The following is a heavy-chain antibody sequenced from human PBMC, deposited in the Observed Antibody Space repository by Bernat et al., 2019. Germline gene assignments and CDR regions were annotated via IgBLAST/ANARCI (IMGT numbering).Heavy chain of an antibody. CDR2: ISGFGVHT. J-gene: IGHJ4*02. Sequence: EVQLLESGGGLVQPGGSLRLSCAASGFTFNRYAMIWVRQAPGKGLEWVSAISGFGVHTYYADSLKGTISRDNSKNTLYLQMNSLRAEDTAVYYCARGSYDSSDYYSPPYYFDYWGQGTLVTVSS. CDR1: GFTFNRYA. CDR3: ARGSYDSSDYYSPPYYFDY. V-gene: IGHV3-23*01. D-gene: IGHD3-22*01.